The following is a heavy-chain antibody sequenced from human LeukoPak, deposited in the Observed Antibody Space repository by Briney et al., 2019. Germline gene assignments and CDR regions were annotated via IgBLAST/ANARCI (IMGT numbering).Heavy chain of an antibody. CDR1: GFTLSNSW. J-gene: IGHJ4*02. CDR2: IDPDGNT. V-gene: IGHV3-74*01. CDR3: ARDVRGPRDF. D-gene: IGHD2/OR15-2a*01. Sequence: GGSLRLSCAASGFTLSNSWMHWVRQAPGKGLVWVSRIDPDGNTDYADSVKGRFTVSRDNAKNTLYLQMNSLRAEDTAVYRCARDVRGPRDFWGQGTLVTVPS.